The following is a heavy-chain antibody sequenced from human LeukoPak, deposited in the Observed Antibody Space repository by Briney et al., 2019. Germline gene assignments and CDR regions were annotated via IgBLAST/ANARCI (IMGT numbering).Heavy chain of an antibody. V-gene: IGHV2-5*01. D-gene: IGHD2-2*01. CDR1: GFSLSTSGVG. CDR2: IYWNDDK. J-gene: IGHJ5*02. CDR3: ARVLVPATYNWLDP. Sequence: SGPTLVNPTQTLTLTCTFSGFSLSTSGVGVGWIRQPPGKALEWLALIYWNDDKRYSPSLKSRLTITKDTSKNQVVLTMTNMDPVDTATYYCARVLVPATYNWLDPWGQGTLVTVSS.